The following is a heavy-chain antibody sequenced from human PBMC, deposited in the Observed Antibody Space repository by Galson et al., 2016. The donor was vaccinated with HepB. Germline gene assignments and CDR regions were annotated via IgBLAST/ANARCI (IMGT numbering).Heavy chain of an antibody. CDR2: IDWDDNK. CDR1: GFSLTTSGMC. CDR3: ARLLYGDFLYGMDV. D-gene: IGHD4-17*01. Sequence: PALVKPTQTLTLTCSFSGFSLTTSGMCVTWIRQPPGKALEWLALIDWDDNKFFRTSLKTRLTISKDTSKNQVVLSMTNMDPVVTATYFCARLLYGDFLYGMDVWGQGATVTVSS. V-gene: IGHV2-70*13. J-gene: IGHJ6*02.